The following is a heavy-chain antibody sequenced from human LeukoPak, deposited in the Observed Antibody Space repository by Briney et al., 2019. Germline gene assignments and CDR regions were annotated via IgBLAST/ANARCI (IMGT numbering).Heavy chain of an antibody. D-gene: IGHD1-1*01. J-gene: IGHJ4*02. V-gene: IGHV1-69*05. Sequence: GSSVKVSCKASGGTFIPYTINWVRQAPGQGLEWMGGIIPIFGTANYAQKFQGRITITTDDSTSTAYMELSSLRSEDTAVYYCATYMLRYNWNVHTFDSWGQGTLVTVSS. CDR2: IIPIFGTA. CDR1: GGTFIPYT. CDR3: ATYMLRYNWNVHTFDS.